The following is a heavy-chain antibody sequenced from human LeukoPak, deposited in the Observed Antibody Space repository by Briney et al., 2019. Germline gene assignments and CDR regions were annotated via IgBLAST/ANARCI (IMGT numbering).Heavy chain of an antibody. CDR1: GGSISSSSYY. V-gene: IGHV4-39*01. CDR2: IYYSGSA. Sequence: SETLSLTCTVSGGSISSSSYYWGWIRPPPGKGLEWIGSIYYSGSAYYNPSLKSRVTISVDTSKNQFSLKLSSVTAADTAVYYCARRRPSHYFDYCGQGTLVTVSS. CDR3: ARRRPSHYFDY. J-gene: IGHJ4*02.